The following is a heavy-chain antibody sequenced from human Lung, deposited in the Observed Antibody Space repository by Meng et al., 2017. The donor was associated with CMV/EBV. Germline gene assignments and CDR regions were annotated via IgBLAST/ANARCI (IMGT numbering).Heavy chain of an antibody. CDR2: ISSSSSYI. J-gene: IGHJ4*02. CDR1: GFSFSGYA. Sequence: GGSXRLSCAASGFSFSGYALNWVRQAPGKGLEWVSSISSSSSYIYYADSVKGRFTISRDNAKNSLFLQMNSLRADDTAVYFCARSWDGLGYWGQGTLVNGSS. D-gene: IGHD1-26*01. CDR3: ARSWDGLGY. V-gene: IGHV3-21*01.